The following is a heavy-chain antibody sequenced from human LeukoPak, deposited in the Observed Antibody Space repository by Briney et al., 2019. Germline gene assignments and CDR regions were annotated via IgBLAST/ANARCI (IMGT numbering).Heavy chain of an antibody. CDR3: ARGLYGDYSHWFDP. CDR2: INSDGINT. D-gene: IGHD4-17*01. CDR1: GFTFSNYW. V-gene: IGHV3-74*01. Sequence: GGSLRLSCAASGFTFSNYWMHWVRQAPGKGLVWVSRINSDGINTSYADSVKGRFTISRDNAKNSLYLQMNSLRAEDTALYYCARGLYGDYSHWFDPWGQGTLVTVSS. J-gene: IGHJ5*02.